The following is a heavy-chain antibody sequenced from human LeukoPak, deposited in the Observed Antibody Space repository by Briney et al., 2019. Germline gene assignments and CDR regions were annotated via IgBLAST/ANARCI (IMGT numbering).Heavy chain of an antibody. V-gene: IGHV3-23*01. Sequence: GGSLRLSCAASGFSFSSSAMGWVRQAPGKGLEWVSAISGSGGNAYYAGSVKGRFTIFRDNSKNMLYLQMNSLRAEDTALYYCASQKANFYDSSGDVWGQGTTVTVSS. D-gene: IGHD3-22*01. CDR3: ASQKANFYDSSGDV. J-gene: IGHJ6*02. CDR1: GFSFSSSA. CDR2: ISGSGGNA.